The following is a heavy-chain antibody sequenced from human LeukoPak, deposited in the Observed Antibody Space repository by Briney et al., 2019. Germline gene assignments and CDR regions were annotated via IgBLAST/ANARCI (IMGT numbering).Heavy chain of an antibody. D-gene: IGHD6-25*01. V-gene: IGHV4-30-2*01. CDR2: IYYSGST. CDR3: GAQRAFDI. J-gene: IGHJ3*02. CDR1: GGSISSDGYY. Sequence: SQTLSLTCTVSGGSISSDGYYWSWIRQPPGKGLEWIGHIYYSGSTYYNPSLKSRVTISADRSKNQFSLKLSSVTAADTAVYYCGAQRAFDIWGQGTMVTVSS.